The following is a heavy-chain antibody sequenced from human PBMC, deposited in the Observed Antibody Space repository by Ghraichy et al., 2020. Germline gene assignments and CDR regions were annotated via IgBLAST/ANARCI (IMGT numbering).Heavy chain of an antibody. CDR1: GGSIGTLY. J-gene: IGHJ3*02. D-gene: IGHD6-6*01. CDR2: VYYSGST. Sequence: SETLSLTCSVSGGSIGTLYWSWIRQPPGKPLEWIGHVYYSGSTNYNPSLKSRVTISVDTSRNEFSLRVNSVTGADTAICYCATNSSSSVGVDIWGQGTKVTISS. CDR3: ATNSSSSVGVDI. V-gene: IGHV4-59*11.